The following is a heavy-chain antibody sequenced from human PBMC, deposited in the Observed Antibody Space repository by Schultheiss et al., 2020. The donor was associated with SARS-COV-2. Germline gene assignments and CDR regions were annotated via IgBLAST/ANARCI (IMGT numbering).Heavy chain of an antibody. V-gene: IGHV3-15*01. J-gene: IGHJ6*02. D-gene: IGHD4/OR15-4a*01. CDR1: GFTFSNAW. CDR2: IKSKTDGGTT. CDR3: TTANFIAGLYYYYGMDV. Sequence: GGSLRLSCAASGFTFSNAWMSWVRQAPGKGLEWVGRIKSKTDGGTTDYAAPVKGRFTISRDDSKNTLYLQMNSLKTEDTAVYYCTTANFIAGLYYYYGMDVWGQGTTVTVSS.